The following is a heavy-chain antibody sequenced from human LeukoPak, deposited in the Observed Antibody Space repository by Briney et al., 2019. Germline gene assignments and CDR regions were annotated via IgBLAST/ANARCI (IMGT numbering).Heavy chain of an antibody. Sequence: GGSLILSCAASGFTFSSYGMHWVRQAPGKGLEWVAVIWYDGSNKYYVDSVKGRFTISRDNSKNTLYLQMNSLRAEDTAVYYCARDLYTYYFDYWGQGTLVTVSS. V-gene: IGHV3-33*01. CDR3: ARDLYTYYFDY. J-gene: IGHJ4*02. CDR2: IWYDGSNK. D-gene: IGHD2-2*02. CDR1: GFTFSSYG.